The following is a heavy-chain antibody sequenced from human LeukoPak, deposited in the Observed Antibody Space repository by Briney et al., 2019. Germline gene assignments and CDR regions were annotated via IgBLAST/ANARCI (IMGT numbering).Heavy chain of an antibody. CDR1: GFTFSSYA. CDR2: ISGSGGST. CDR3: AKDWYSSSWFDY. J-gene: IGHJ4*02. Sequence: PGGSLRLSCAASGFTFSSYAMSWVRQAPGKGLGWVSAISGSGGSTYYADSVKGRFTISRDNSKNTLYLQMNSLRAEDTAVYYCAKDWYSSSWFDYWGQGTLVTVSS. V-gene: IGHV3-23*01. D-gene: IGHD6-13*01.